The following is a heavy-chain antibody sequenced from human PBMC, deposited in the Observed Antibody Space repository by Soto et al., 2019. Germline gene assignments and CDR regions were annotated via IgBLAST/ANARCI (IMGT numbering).Heavy chain of an antibody. CDR3: ARGYYDSSGYSYGMDV. V-gene: IGHV4-31*03. CDR1: GGSISSGGYY. J-gene: IGHJ6*02. CDR2: IYYSGST. Sequence: NPSETLSLTCTVSGGSISSGGYYWSWIRQHPGKGLEWIGYIYYSGSTYYNPSLKSRVTISVDTSKNQFSLKLSSVTAADTAVYYCARGYYDSSGYSYGMDVWGQGTTVTVSS. D-gene: IGHD3-22*01.